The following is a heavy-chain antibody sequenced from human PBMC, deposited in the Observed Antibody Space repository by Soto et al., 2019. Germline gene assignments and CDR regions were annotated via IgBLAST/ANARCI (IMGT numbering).Heavy chain of an antibody. CDR1: GGSFSGYY. V-gene: IGHV4-34*01. CDR2: INHSGST. J-gene: IGHJ5*02. CDR3: ARNKRGIAAAGYHWFDP. D-gene: IGHD6-13*01. Sequence: SETLSLTXAVYGGSFSGYYWSWIRQPPGKGLEWIGEINHSGSTNYNPSLKSRVTISVDTSKNQFSLKLSSVTAADTAVYYCARNKRGIAAAGYHWFDPWGQGTLVTVSS.